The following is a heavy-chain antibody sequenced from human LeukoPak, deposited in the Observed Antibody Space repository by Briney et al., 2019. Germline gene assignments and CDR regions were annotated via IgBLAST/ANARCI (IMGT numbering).Heavy chain of an antibody. CDR2: IHYSGST. CDR3: ARDGYSGSSLFDY. CDR1: GGSISSHF. J-gene: IGHJ4*02. Sequence: SETLSLTCTVSGGSISSHFWSWIRQPPGKGLEWIGYIHYSGSTNYNPSLKSRVTISVDTSKNQFSLKLSSVTAADTAVYYCARDGYSGSSLFDYWGQGALVTVSS. V-gene: IGHV4-59*11. D-gene: IGHD1-26*01.